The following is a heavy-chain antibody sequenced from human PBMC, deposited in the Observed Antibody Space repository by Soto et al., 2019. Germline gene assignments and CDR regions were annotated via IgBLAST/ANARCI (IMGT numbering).Heavy chain of an antibody. CDR3: ARDSSGPGYSYGKFDY. V-gene: IGHV4-31*03. J-gene: IGHJ4*02. CDR2: IYYSGMT. CDR1: GVSVSTGGYF. D-gene: IGHD5-18*01. Sequence: SETLSLTCTVSGVSVSTGGYFWTWIRQHPEKGLGWIGNIYYSGMTYYNPSLRGRVSISLDPSESQFSLKLNSVTAADTAVYYCARDSSGPGYSYGKFDYWGQGALVTVSS.